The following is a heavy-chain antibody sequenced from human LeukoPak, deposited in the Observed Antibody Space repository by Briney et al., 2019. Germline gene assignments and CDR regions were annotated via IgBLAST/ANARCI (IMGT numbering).Heavy chain of an antibody. V-gene: IGHV1-2*02. J-gene: IGHJ1*01. D-gene: IGHD6-19*01. Sequence: GASVKVSCKASGYTFTGYYMHWVRQAPGQGLEWMGWINPSSGGTNYAQKFQGRVTMTTDTSTSTAYMELRSLRSDDTAVYYCARVSDVRRHIAVAGSLYFQHWGQGTLVTVSS. CDR2: INPSSGGT. CDR3: ARVSDVRRHIAVAGSLYFQH. CDR1: GYTFTGYY.